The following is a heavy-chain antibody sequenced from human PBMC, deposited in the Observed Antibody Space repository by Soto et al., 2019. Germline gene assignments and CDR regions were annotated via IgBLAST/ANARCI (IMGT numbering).Heavy chain of an antibody. D-gene: IGHD6-6*01. Sequence: GTSVKVSCKASGYTFTSYGISWVRQAPGQGLEWMGWISANTGNTNYAQKLQGRVNMTIDTSTSAAYMELRSLRSDDTAVYYCARDLGYSSSYGDVLAFDIWGQGTMVTVSS. CDR2: ISANTGNT. CDR1: GYTFTSYG. J-gene: IGHJ3*02. CDR3: ARDLGYSSSYGDVLAFDI. V-gene: IGHV1-18*01.